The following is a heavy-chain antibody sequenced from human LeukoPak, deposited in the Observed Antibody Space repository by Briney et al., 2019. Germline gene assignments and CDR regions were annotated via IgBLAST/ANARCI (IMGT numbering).Heavy chain of an antibody. CDR1: GFTFSSYA. V-gene: IGHV3-23*01. CDR3: AANYDYVWGSYHFDY. CDR2: ISGSGGST. J-gene: IGHJ4*02. Sequence: GGSLRLSCAASGFTFSSYAMSWVRQAPGKGLEWVSAISGSGGSTYYADSVKGRFTISRDNSKNTLYLQMNSLRAEDTAVYYCAANYDYVWGSYHFDYWGQGTLVTVSS. D-gene: IGHD3-16*02.